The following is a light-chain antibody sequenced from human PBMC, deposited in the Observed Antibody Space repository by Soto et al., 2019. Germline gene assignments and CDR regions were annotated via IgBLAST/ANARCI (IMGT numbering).Light chain of an antibody. Sequence: EIVLTQSPGTLSLSPGERATLSCRASQSVSSSYLAWYQQKPGQAPRLLIYGASSRATGIPDRFSGSGSGTHFTLTISRLEPEDFAVYYCQQYGSSPVTFGQGTKVEIK. J-gene: IGKJ1*01. CDR3: QQYGSSPVT. V-gene: IGKV3-20*01. CDR1: QSVSSSY. CDR2: GAS.